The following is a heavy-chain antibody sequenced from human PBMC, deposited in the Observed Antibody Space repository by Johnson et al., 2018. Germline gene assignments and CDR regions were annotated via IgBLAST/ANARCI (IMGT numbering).Heavy chain of an antibody. D-gene: IGHD3-3*01. V-gene: IGHV3-33*01. CDR2: IWYDGRNK. CDR1: GFTFRSYG. CDR3: SRGDFGSGYWIRTRDCQH. Sequence: QVQLVQSGGGVVQPGRSLRLSCAASGFTFRSYGMHWVRQAPGKGLEWVAVIWYDGRNKYYADSVKGRFTISRDNSKNTLYLQMNSLKSEDTAVYYCSRGDFGSGYWIRTRDCQHRGQGTLVTVYS. J-gene: IGHJ1*01.